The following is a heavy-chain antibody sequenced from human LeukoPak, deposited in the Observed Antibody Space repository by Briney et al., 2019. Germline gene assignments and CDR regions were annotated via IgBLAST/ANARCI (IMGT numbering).Heavy chain of an antibody. CDR1: GGTFITYG. J-gene: IGHJ4*02. CDR2: IVPMFGIA. Sequence: ASVKVSCKASGGTFITYGINWVRQAPGQGLEWMGGIVPMFGIANYAQKFQGRVTITQDESSTTAYMELSSLRSEDTAVYYCAAAAIRDRHNYFDYWGQGTLVRVSS. CDR3: AAAAIRDRHNYFDY. V-gene: IGHV1-69*13. D-gene: IGHD5-24*01.